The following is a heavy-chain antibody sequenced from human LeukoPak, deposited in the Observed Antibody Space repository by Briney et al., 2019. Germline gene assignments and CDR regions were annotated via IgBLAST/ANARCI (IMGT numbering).Heavy chain of an antibody. Sequence: GESLKISCKGSGYSFTSYWIGWVRQMPGKGLGWMGIIYPGDSDTRYSPSFQGQVTISADKSINTAYLQWSSLKASDTAIYYCARHTTSVVATNYWGQGTLVTVSS. J-gene: IGHJ4*02. V-gene: IGHV5-51*01. CDR2: IYPGDSDT. CDR1: GYSFTSYW. CDR3: ARHTTSVVATNY. D-gene: IGHD1-26*01.